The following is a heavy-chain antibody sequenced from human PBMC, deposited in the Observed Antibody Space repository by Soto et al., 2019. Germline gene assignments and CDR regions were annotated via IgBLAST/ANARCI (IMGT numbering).Heavy chain of an antibody. Sequence: EVQLVESGGGLVKPGGSLRLSCAASGFTFSSYSMNWVRQAPGKGLEWVSSISSSSSYIYYADSVKGRFTISRDNAKNSLYLQMNSLRAEDTAVYYCARVRGYDILTGYYPIDNWFDPWGQGTLVTVSS. J-gene: IGHJ5*02. CDR2: ISSSSSYI. V-gene: IGHV3-21*01. D-gene: IGHD3-9*01. CDR3: ARVRGYDILTGYYPIDNWFDP. CDR1: GFTFSSYS.